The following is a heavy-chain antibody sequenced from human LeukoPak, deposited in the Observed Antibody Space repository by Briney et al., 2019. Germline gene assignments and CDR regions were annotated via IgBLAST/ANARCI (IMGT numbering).Heavy chain of an antibody. D-gene: IGHD5-12*01. V-gene: IGHV3-73*01. J-gene: IGHJ4*02. CDR1: GFTFSGSA. Sequence: GGSLRLSCAASGFTFSGSAMHWVRQASGKGLEWVGRIRSKANSYATAYAASVKGRFTISRDDSKNTAYLQMNSLKTEDTAVYYCARGVYSGYLPFDCWGQGTLVTVSS. CDR3: ARGVYSGYLPFDC. CDR2: IRSKANSYAT.